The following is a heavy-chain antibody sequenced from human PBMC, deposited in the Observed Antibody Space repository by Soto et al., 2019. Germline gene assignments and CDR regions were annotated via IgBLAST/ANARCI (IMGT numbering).Heavy chain of an antibody. V-gene: IGHV1-69*19. J-gene: IGHJ4*02. CDR3: SREVQVHTPAFVY. Sequence: QVQLVQSGAEMKKLGSSVKVSCQSSGGTFNTYAMNWVRQAPGQGPEWMGDISPMFGAANYAPKFQGRVTITADESTGTSYMQLCSLTSEDTALYFCSREVQVHTPAFVYWGQGTLVTVSS. CDR2: ISPMFGAA. D-gene: IGHD3-10*01. CDR1: GGTFNTYA.